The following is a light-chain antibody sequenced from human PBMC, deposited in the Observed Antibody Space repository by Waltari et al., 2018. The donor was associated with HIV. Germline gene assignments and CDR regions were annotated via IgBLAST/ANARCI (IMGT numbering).Light chain of an antibody. V-gene: IGKV1-9*01. CDR2: AAS. CDR3: QHLNSYPPFT. Sequence: DIQLTQSPSFMSSSVGDRVTITCRASQAISSNLAWYQQKPGQAPTLLICAASSLPSGVPSRFSGSGSGTEFTRTIRSLQPEDFATYYCQHLNSYPPFTFGPGTTVD. CDR1: QAISSN. J-gene: IGKJ3*01.